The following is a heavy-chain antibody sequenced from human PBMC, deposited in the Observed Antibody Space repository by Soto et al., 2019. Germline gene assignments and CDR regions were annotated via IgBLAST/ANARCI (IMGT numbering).Heavy chain of an antibody. CDR1: GFTFRNYA. J-gene: IGHJ4*02. CDR3: ARESEALDY. Sequence: QVQLVESGGGVVQPGRSLRLSCAASGFTFRNYAMHWVRQAPGKGLEWVAVMSYDGSNKYYADSVKGRFTISRDNSKNTLYLQMNSLRGEDTAVYYCARESEALDYWGQGTLVTVSS. V-gene: IGHV3-30-3*01. CDR2: MSYDGSNK.